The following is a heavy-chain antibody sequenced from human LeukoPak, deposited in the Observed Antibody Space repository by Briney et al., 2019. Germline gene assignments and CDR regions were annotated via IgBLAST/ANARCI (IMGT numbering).Heavy chain of an antibody. Sequence: GGSLRLSCAASGFTFSSYWMHWVRQAPGKGLVWVSRINTDGSSTSYADSVKGRFTISRDNAKNTLYLQMNSLRAEDTAVYYCARVWAYYYDSSGYYDGAFDIWGQGTMVTVSS. V-gene: IGHV3-74*01. CDR1: GFTFSSYW. CDR3: ARVWAYYYDSSGYYDGAFDI. D-gene: IGHD3-22*01. CDR2: INTDGSST. J-gene: IGHJ3*02.